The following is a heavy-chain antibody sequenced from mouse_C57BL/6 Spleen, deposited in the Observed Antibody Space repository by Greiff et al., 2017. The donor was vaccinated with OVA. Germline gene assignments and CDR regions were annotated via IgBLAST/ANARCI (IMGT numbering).Heavy chain of an antibody. D-gene: IGHD2-4*01. CDR1: GYTFTSYG. J-gene: IGHJ4*01. CDR3: AIMITNLNYAMDY. CDR2: IYPRSGNT. Sequence: QVQLQQSGAELARPGASVKLSCKASGYTFTSYGISWVKQRTGQGLEWIGEIYPRSGNTYYNEKFKGKATLTADKSSSTAYMELRSLTSEDSAVYFCAIMITNLNYAMDYWGQGTSVTVSS. V-gene: IGHV1-81*01.